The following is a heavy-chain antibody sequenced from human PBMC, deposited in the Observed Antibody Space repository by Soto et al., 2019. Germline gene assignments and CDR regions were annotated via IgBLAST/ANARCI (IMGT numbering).Heavy chain of an antibody. Sequence: ASVKVSCKASGYTFTSYNINWVRQATGQGLEWMGYMNPNSGTTGYAQKFQDRITLTRDTSTTTAYMELSSLTSDDTAIYFCVRYGVAANYWGQGTQVTVS. CDR2: MNPNSGTT. J-gene: IGHJ4*02. V-gene: IGHV1-8*02. CDR3: VRYGVAANY. D-gene: IGHD2-8*01. CDR1: GYTFTSYN.